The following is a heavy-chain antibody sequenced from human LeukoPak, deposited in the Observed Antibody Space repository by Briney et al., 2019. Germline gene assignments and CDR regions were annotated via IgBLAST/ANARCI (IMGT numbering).Heavy chain of an antibody. Sequence: GGSLRLSCAASGFTFSNSWMNRVRQAPGKGLEWVARIKRNTDGGTTEYAAPVQGRFTISRDDSTNTLYLQMNSLKTEDTAVYYCTTDPSVLVVGYWGQGTLVTVSS. CDR3: TTDPSVLVVGY. V-gene: IGHV3-15*01. CDR2: IKRNTDGGTT. D-gene: IGHD2-15*01. J-gene: IGHJ4*02. CDR1: GFTFSNSW.